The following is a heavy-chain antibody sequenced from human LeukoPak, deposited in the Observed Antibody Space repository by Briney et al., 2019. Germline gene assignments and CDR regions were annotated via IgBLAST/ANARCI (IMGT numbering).Heavy chain of an antibody. Sequence: SETLSLTCAVYGGPFSGYYWSWIRQPPGEGLEWIGEINHSGSTNYNPSLKSRVTISVDTSKNQFSLKLSSVTAADTAVYYCARGLGYYWGQGTLVTVSS. V-gene: IGHV4-34*01. J-gene: IGHJ4*02. CDR2: INHSGST. CDR3: ARGLGYY. D-gene: IGHD3-10*01. CDR1: GGPFSGYY.